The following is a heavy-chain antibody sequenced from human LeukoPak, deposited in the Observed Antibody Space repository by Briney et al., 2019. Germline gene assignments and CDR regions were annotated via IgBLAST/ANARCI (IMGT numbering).Heavy chain of an antibody. CDR1: GYSISSGYY. D-gene: IGHD3-22*01. V-gene: IGHV4-38-2*01. CDR3: ARRTYYYDSSGYLDY. J-gene: IGHJ4*02. Sequence: PSETLSLTCALSGYSISSGYYWGWIRQPPGKGLEWIGSIYHSGSTYYNPSLKSRVTISVDTSKNQFSLKLSSVTAADTAVYYCARRTYYYDSSGYLDYWGQGTLVTVSS. CDR2: IYHSGST.